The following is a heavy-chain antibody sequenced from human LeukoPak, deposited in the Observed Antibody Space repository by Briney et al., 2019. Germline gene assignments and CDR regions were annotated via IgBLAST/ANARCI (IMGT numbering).Heavy chain of an antibody. D-gene: IGHD3-16*01. J-gene: IGHJ4*02. CDR1: GFTVSSNY. CDR2: ISSSSSYI. V-gene: IGHV3-21*01. CDR3: ARDPMGEFDY. Sequence: GGSLRLSCAASGFTVSSNYMSWVRQAPGKGLEWVSSISSSSSYIYYADSVKGRFTISRDNAKNSLYLQMNSLRAEDTAVYYCARDPMGEFDYWGQGTLVTVSS.